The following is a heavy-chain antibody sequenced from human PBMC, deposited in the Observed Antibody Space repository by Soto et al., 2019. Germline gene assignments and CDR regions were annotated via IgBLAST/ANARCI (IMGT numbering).Heavy chain of an antibody. J-gene: IGHJ5*02. D-gene: IGHD1-1*01. V-gene: IGHV4-59*01. CDR2: IYYSGST. CDR3: ARAGTTGWFDP. CDR1: GGSISSYY. Sequence: SETLSLTCTVSGGSISSYYWSWIRQPPGKGLEWIGYIYYSGSTNYNPSLKSRVTISVDTSKNQFSLKLSSVTAADTAVYYCARAGTTGWFDPWGQGTLVTVSS.